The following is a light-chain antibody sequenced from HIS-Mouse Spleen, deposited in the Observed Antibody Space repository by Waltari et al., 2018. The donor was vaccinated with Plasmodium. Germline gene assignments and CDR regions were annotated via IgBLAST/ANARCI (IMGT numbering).Light chain of an antibody. V-gene: IGLV2-11*01. CDR1: SSDGGRYHY. J-gene: IGLJ2*01. CDR3: CSYAGSYTLV. CDR2: DVS. Sequence: SALTQPRSVSWSPRQSVTTSCTGTSSDGGRYHYVSWYQQHPDKAPNLMIYDVSKRPSGVPARFSGSKSGNTASLTISGLQAEDEADYYCCSYAGSYTLVFGGGTKLTVL.